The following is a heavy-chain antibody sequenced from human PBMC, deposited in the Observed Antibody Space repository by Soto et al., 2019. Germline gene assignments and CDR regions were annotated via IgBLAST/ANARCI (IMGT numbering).Heavy chain of an antibody. CDR2: FSTGGDGGTT. Sequence: HPGGSLRLSCAAFGFTFSSYSMSWVRQAPGKGLEWVSGFSTGGDGGTTYYIDAVKGRFTISRDNSKNMLFLQMNSLRGEDTAIYYCAKKVNSGPGSQYFDFWGQGTLVTVSS. CDR1: GFTFSSYS. CDR3: AKKVNSGPGSQYFDF. J-gene: IGHJ4*02. V-gene: IGHV3-23*01. D-gene: IGHD3-10*01.